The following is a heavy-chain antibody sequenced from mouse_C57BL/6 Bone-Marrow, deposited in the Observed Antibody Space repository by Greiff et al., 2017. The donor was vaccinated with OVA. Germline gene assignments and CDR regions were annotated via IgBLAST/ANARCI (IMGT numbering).Heavy chain of an antibody. Sequence: EVNLVESGGGLVQSGRSLRLSCATSGFTFSDFYMEWVRQAPGKGLEWIAASRNKANDYTTEYSASVKGRFIVSRDTSQSILYLQMNALRAEDTAIYYCARDAPHGGFAYWGQGTLVTVSA. CDR1: GFTFSDFY. CDR3: ARDAPHGGFAY. V-gene: IGHV7-1*01. J-gene: IGHJ3*01. CDR2: SRNKANDYTT.